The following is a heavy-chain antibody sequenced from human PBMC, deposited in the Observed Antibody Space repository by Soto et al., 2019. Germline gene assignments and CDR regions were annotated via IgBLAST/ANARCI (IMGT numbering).Heavy chain of an antibody. CDR2: INHIGST. CDR3: VKRASSGLIQGPQYFHH. CDR1: GGTFSAYY. J-gene: IGHJ1*01. V-gene: IGHV4-34*08. Sequence: SETPYLTGAVYGGTFSAYYWSLIGQPPWKGLEWIGEINHIGSTNYKPSLKSRVTISVDTSKNQFSLKLSSETDADPAVYYCVKRASSGLIQGPQYFHHWGDGTLVTV. D-gene: IGHD6-25*01.